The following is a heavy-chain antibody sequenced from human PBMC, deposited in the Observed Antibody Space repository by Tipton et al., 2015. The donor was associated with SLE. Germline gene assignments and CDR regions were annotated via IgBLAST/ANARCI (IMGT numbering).Heavy chain of an antibody. Sequence: TLSLTCTVSGGSISSCYWSWIRQPPGKGLEWIGYIYYTGSTKYNPSLKSRVTISIDTSKNQFSLKMTSMTAADTAVYYCAGAPLGSITGFDFWGHGTLVTVSS. J-gene: IGHJ4*01. D-gene: IGHD5-24*01. CDR1: GGSISSCY. CDR3: AGAPLGSITGFDF. CDR2: IYYTGST. V-gene: IGHV4-59*01.